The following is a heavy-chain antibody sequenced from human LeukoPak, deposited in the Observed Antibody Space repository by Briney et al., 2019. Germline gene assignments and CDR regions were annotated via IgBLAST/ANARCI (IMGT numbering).Heavy chain of an antibody. CDR1: GGSISSYY. CDR3: ARAVVVRSLDY. CDR2: INHSGST. J-gene: IGHJ4*02. V-gene: IGHV4-34*01. Sequence: PSETLSLTCTVSGGSISSYYWSWIRQPPGKGLEWIGEINHSGSTNYNPSLKSRVTISVDTSKNQFSLKLSSVTAADTAVYYCARAVVVRSLDYWGQGTLVTVSS.